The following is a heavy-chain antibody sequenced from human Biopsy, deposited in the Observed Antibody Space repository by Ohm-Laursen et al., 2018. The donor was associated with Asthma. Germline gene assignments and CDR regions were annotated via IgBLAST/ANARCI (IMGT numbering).Heavy chain of an antibody. D-gene: IGHD3-22*01. V-gene: IGHV4-31*03. J-gene: IGHJ4*02. CDR3: ARAQDYYDSRGYYRSFDY. Sequence: SQTLSLTCTVSYGSITSGGYYWTWIRQHPGKGLEWIGFIYYSGSTYYNPSLKSRVSTSIDTPKNQFSLKLSSVTAADTAVYYCARAQDYYDSRGYYRSFDYWGQGTLVTVSS. CDR1: YGSITSGGYY. CDR2: IYYSGST.